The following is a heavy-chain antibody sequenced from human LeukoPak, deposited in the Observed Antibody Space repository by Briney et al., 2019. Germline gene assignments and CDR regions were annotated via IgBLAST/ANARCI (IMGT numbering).Heavy chain of an antibody. Sequence: PSETLSLTCTVSGGSISSGDYYWSWIRQPPGKGLEWIGYIYYSGRTYYNPSLRSRVITSIDMSKNQFSLKLSSVTAADTAVYYCARVSAAAGPLFMDVWGKGTTVTVSS. D-gene: IGHD6-13*01. CDR2: IYYSGRT. J-gene: IGHJ6*03. V-gene: IGHV4-30-4*08. CDR1: GGSISSGDYY. CDR3: ARVSAAAGPLFMDV.